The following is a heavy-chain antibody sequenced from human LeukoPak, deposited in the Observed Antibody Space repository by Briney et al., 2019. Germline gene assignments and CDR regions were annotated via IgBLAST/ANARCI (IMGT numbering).Heavy chain of an antibody. D-gene: IGHD4-23*01. CDR1: GYSISSGYY. CDR2: IYHSGNT. CDR3: ATPTGRTNDAFDI. J-gene: IGHJ3*02. V-gene: IGHV4-38-2*02. Sequence: SETLSLTCTVSGYSISSGYYWGWIRQPPGKGLEWIGNIYHSGNTYYNPSLKSRVTISVDTSNNQFSLRLNSVTPEDTAVYYCATPTGRTNDAFDIWGQGTMVTVSS.